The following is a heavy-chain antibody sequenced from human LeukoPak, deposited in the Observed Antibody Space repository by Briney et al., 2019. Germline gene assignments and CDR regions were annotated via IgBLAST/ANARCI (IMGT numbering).Heavy chain of an antibody. J-gene: IGHJ5*02. CDR1: GGTFSSYA. V-gene: IGHV1-69*05. D-gene: IGHD6-19*01. CDR3: AREPPQSSSGWYNWFDP. CDR2: IIPIFGTA. Sequence: SVKVSCKASGGTFSSYAISWVRQAPGQGLEWMGGIIPIFGTANYAQKFQGRVTITTDESTSTAYMGLSSLRSEDTAVYYCAREPPQSSSGWYNWFDPWGQGTLVTVSS.